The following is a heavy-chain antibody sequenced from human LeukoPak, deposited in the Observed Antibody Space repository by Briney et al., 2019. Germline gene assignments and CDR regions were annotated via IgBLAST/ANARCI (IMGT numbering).Heavy chain of an antibody. Sequence: ASVKVSCKASGYTFTSYDINLVRQATGQGLEWMGWMNPNSGNTGYAQKFQGRVTMTRNTSISTAYMELSSLRSEDTDVYDCARSEYCSSTSCYYTGAYNWFDPWGQGTLVTVSS. J-gene: IGHJ5*02. V-gene: IGHV1-8*01. CDR3: ARSEYCSSTSCYYTGAYNWFDP. CDR2: MNPNSGNT. D-gene: IGHD2-2*01. CDR1: GYTFTSYD.